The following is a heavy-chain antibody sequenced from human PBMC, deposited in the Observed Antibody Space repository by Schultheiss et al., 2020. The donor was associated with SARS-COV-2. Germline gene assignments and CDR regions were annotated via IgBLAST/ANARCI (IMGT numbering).Heavy chain of an antibody. D-gene: IGHD4-23*01. J-gene: IGHJ4*02. CDR3: AKDQDDYGGNGY. V-gene: IGHV3-23*01. CDR2: ISGSGGST. Sequence: GGSLRLSCAASGFTFSSYAMSWFRQAPGKGLEWVSAISGSGGSTYYADSVKGRFTISRDNSKNTLYLQMNSLRAEDTAVYYCAKDQDDYGGNGYWGQGTLVTVSS. CDR1: GFTFSSYA.